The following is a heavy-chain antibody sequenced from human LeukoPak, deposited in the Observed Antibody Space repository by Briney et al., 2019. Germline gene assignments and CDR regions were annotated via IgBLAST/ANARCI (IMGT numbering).Heavy chain of an antibody. V-gene: IGHV4-34*01. CDR2: INHSGSS. CDR1: GGSFSGYY. CDR3: ARGDSGSYLGSYYYYMDV. Sequence: PSETLPLTCPVYGGSFSGYYWSWIRQPPGKGLEWIGEINHSGSSNYNPPLKSRVTISVDTSKNQFSLKLSSVTAADTAVYYCARGDSGSYLGSYYYYMDVWGKGTTVTVSS. D-gene: IGHD1-26*01. J-gene: IGHJ6*03.